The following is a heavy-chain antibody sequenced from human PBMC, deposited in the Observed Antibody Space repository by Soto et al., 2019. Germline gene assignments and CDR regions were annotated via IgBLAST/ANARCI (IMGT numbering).Heavy chain of an antibody. CDR2: IYPGNGDT. Sequence: QVHIVQSGAEVKKPGASVKISCQASGYTFTTYAIHWVRQDPGQRLEWMGWIYPGNGDTEYSQRFHDRVTFTRDPSASTAYMELRSLTSEDTAMYYCARNTPGSYHYDYWGQGTRLTVSS. D-gene: IGHD3-10*01. CDR1: GYTFTTYA. CDR3: ARNTPGSYHYDY. J-gene: IGHJ4*02. V-gene: IGHV1-3*01.